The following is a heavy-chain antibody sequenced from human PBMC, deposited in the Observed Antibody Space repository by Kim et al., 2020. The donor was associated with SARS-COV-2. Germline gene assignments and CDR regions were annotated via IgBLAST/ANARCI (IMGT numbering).Heavy chain of an antibody. V-gene: IGHV5-51*01. Sequence: GESLKISCKGSGYSFTSYWIGWVRPMPGKGLEWMGIIYPGDSDTRYSPSFQGQVPISADKSISTAYLQWSSLKASDTAMYYCATQGPLARIAAAATPPPYYYGMDVWGQGTTGTVSS. J-gene: IGHJ6*02. D-gene: IGHD6-13*01. CDR1: GYSFTSYW. CDR3: ATQGPLARIAAAATPPPYYYGMDV. CDR2: IYPGDSDT.